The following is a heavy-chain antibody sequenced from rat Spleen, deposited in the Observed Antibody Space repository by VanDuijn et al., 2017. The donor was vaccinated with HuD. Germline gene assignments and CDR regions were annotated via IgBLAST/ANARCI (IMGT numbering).Heavy chain of an antibody. J-gene: IGHJ3*01. CDR2: ISYEGSTT. V-gene: IGHV5-20*01. Sequence: EVQLVESGGGLVQPGRSLKLSCAASGFTFSNYDMAWVRQAPKKGLEWVASISYEGSTTYYGDSVKGRFTISRDNAKSTLYLQMDSLRSEDTASYYCTTDLDYYDGSYYVNWCAYWGQGTLVTVSS. CDR1: GFTFSNYD. CDR3: TTDLDYYDGSYYVNWCAY. D-gene: IGHD1-12*02.